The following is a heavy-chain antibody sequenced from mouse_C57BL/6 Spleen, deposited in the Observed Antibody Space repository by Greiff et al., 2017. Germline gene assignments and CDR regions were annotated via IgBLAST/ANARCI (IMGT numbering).Heavy chain of an antibody. Sequence: EVKLMESGGDLVKPGGSLKLSCAASGFTFSSSGMSWVRQTPDKRLEWVATLSSGGSYPYYPDSVKGRFTISRDNAKNTRCLQMRSLKSEDTAMDYCARLITTVVATNYYSMDYWGQGTSVTGSS. D-gene: IGHD1-1*01. CDR3: ARLITTVVATNYYSMDY. CDR1: GFTFSSSG. J-gene: IGHJ4*01. V-gene: IGHV5-6*01. CDR2: LSSGGSYP.